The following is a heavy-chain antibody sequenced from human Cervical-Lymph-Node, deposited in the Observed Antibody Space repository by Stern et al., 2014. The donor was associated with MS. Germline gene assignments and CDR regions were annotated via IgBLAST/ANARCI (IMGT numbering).Heavy chain of an antibody. CDR2: IIPIFDAP. CDR3: ASGAHGMDV. V-gene: IGHV1-69*05. J-gene: IGHJ6*02. CDR1: GGTLSSHA. D-gene: IGHD3-10*01. Sequence: QVQLVQSGAEVKKVGSSVKVSCKASGGTLSSHAISWVRQAPGQGLEWLGGIIPIFDAPNYAQKFQGRVRITSDESTNTAHMELSSLRSEDTAVYCCASGAHGMDVWGQGTAVTVSS.